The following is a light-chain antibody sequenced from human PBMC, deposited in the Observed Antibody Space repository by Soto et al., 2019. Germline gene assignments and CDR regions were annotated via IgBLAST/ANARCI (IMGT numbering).Light chain of an antibody. J-gene: IGKJ2*01. CDR2: WAS. V-gene: IGKV4-1*01. CDR1: RSVFYNSNNKNY. Sequence: DIVMTQSPESLAVSLGERATINCKSSRSVFYNSNNKNYLAWYQQKPGQSPRLLLYWASTRESGVPDRFSGGGSVTDFTLTISSLHAEDVAVYFCQQYFTTPYTFGQGTKVEIK. CDR3: QQYFTTPYT.